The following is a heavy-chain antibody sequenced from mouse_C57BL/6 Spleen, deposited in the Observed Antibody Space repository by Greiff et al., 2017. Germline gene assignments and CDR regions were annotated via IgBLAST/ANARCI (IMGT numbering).Heavy chain of an antibody. CDR3: AREEDGYYVVDY. D-gene: IGHD2-3*01. J-gene: IGHJ2*01. CDR1: GYSITSGYY. Sequence: EVKLVESGPGLVKPSQSLSLTCSVTGYSITSGYYWNWIRQFPGNKLEWMGYISYDGSNNYNPSLKNRISITRDTSKNQFFLKLNSVTTEDTATYYCAREEDGYYVVDYWGQGTTLTVSS. CDR2: ISYDGSN. V-gene: IGHV3-6*01.